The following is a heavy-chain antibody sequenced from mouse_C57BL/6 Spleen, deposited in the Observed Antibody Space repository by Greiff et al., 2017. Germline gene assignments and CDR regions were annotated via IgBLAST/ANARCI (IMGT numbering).Heavy chain of an antibody. CDR3: ARGDYVYYAMDY. D-gene: IGHD2-4*01. V-gene: IGHV3-6*01. Sequence: EVQLQQSGPGLVKPSQSLSLTCSVTGYSITSGYYWNWIRQFPGNKLEWMGYISYDGSNNYNPSLNNRISITRDTSKNQFFLKLNSVTTEDTATYYCARGDYVYYAMDYWGQGTSVTVSS. CDR2: ISYDGSN. CDR1: GYSITSGYY. J-gene: IGHJ4*01.